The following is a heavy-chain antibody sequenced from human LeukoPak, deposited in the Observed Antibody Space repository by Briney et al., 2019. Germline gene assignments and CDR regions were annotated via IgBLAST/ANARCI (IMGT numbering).Heavy chain of an antibody. CDR3: ARGVAGQHTAMVTHDY. CDR1: GGSISNGDHY. V-gene: IGHV4-31*03. CDR2: IYYSGST. J-gene: IGHJ4*02. Sequence: SETLSLTCTVSGGSISNGDHYWSWIRQHPGKGLEWIGHIYYSGSTYYNPSLKSRGIISVETSKNQFSLKLSSVTAADTAVYYCARGVAGQHTAMVTHDYWGQGTLVTVSS. D-gene: IGHD5-18*01.